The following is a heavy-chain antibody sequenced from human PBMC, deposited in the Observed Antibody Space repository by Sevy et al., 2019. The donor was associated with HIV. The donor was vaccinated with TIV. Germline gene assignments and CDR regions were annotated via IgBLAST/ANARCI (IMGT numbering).Heavy chain of an antibody. Sequence: GGSLRLSCAASGFTFSDHYMEWVRQAPGKGLEWVGRTRNKADGYTTEYAASVKGRFTISRDDSENSLYLQMNSRKTEDTAVYYCSTHAGIAAAGRVFDYWGQGALVTVSS. CDR2: TRNKADGYTT. D-gene: IGHD6-13*01. CDR1: GFTFSDHY. J-gene: IGHJ4*02. CDR3: STHAGIAAAGRVFDY. V-gene: IGHV3-72*01.